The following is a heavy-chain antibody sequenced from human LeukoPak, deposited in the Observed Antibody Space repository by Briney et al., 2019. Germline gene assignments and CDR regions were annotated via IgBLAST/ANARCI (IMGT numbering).Heavy chain of an antibody. CDR2: IFHTGTT. CDR1: GGSIINSGYS. CDR3: ARVGSWAAFDV. Sequence: PSETLSLTCSVSGGSIINSGYSWAWLRQPPGKGLEWIGSIFHTGTTYYSPPLNSRLTISIDTSRNEFSLELYSVTAADTAFYYCARVGSWAAFDVWGQGALVTVSS. D-gene: IGHD3-16*01. V-gene: IGHV4-39*07. J-gene: IGHJ3*01.